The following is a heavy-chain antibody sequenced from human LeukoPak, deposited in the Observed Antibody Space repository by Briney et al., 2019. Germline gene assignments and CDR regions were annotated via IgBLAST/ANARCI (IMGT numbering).Heavy chain of an antibody. CDR1: GYTFSSHD. V-gene: IGHV1-8*01. D-gene: IGHD2-2*01. CDR3: ARVPVPAPRRGLYFDY. Sequence: ASVKVSCKASGYTFSSHDIYWVRQAPGQGLEWMGWMNLNSGDTYYAQNFQGRFSITSDTSKSTTYMDLASLAPEDTAVYYCARVPVPAPRRGLYFDYWGQGTLITVSS. J-gene: IGHJ4*02. CDR2: MNLNSGDT.